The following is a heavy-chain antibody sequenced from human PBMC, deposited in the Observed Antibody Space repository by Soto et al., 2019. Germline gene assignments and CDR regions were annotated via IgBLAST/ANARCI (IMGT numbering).Heavy chain of an antibody. CDR1: GYTFTGYY. J-gene: IGHJ6*03. D-gene: IGHD3-16*01. CDR3: ATKIGGESGPDVRYYFLAMDV. Sequence: AASVKVSCKASGYTFTGYYMHWVRQAPGQGLEWMGWINPNSGGTNYAQKFQGRVTMTRDTSISTAYMELSRLRSDDTAVYYSATKIGGESGPDVRYYFLAMDVRVNGCT. CDR2: INPNSGGT. V-gene: IGHV1-2*02.